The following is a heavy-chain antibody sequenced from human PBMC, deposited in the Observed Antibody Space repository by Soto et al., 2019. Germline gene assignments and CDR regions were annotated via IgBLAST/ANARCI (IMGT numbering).Heavy chain of an antibody. CDR2: IYYSGST. V-gene: IGHV4-59*08. Sequence: QVQLQESGPGLVKPSETLSLTCTVSGGSISSYYWSWIRQPPGKGLEWIGYIYYSGSTNYNPSLKSRVTISVGTTRNQFSLKLSSVTAADTAVYYGARRSVVRDGMDGWVQGTTVTVSS. J-gene: IGHJ6*02. CDR3: ARRSVVRDGMDG. D-gene: IGHD2-21*01. CDR1: GGSISSYY.